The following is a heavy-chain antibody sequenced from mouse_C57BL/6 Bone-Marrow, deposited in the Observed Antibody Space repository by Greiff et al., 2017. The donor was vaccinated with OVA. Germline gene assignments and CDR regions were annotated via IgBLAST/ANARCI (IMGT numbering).Heavy chain of an antibody. D-gene: IGHD2-3*01. CDR2: ISYDGSN. Sequence: ESGPGLVKPSQSLSLTCSVTGYSITSGYYWNWIRQFPGNKLEWMGYISYDGSNNFNPSLENRISITRDTSKNQFFLKLNSVTTEDTATYYCASDYDGYSAWFAYWGQGTLVTVSA. CDR3: ASDYDGYSAWFAY. J-gene: IGHJ3*01. V-gene: IGHV3-6*01. CDR1: GYSITSGYY.